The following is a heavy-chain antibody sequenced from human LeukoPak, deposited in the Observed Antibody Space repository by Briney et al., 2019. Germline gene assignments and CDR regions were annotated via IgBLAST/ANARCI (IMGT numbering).Heavy chain of an antibody. CDR1: GFTFSSYV. CDR2: ISISGGIT. J-gene: IGHJ4*02. CDR3: AKGGSPLDF. Sequence: GGSLRPSCAASGFTFSSYVMSWVRQAPGKGLEWVSSISISGGITYYADSVKGRFTVSRDNSQNTLYLQINTLIAEDTAVYYCAKGGSPLDFWGQGTLVAVSS. V-gene: IGHV3-23*05. D-gene: IGHD3-16*01.